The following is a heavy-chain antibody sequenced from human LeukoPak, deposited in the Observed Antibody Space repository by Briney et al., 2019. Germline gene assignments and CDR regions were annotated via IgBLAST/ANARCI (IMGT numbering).Heavy chain of an antibody. D-gene: IGHD3-22*01. V-gene: IGHV4-61*01. CDR1: GGSVSSGSYY. CDR3: ARGYYDSSGYYLLGYYYYGMDV. CDR2: IYYSGST. J-gene: IGHJ6*02. Sequence: SETLSLTCTVSGGSVSSGSYYWSWVRQPPGRGLEWIGYIYYSGSTNYNPSLKSRVTISVDTSKNQFSLKLSSVTAADTAVYYCARGYYDSSGYYLLGYYYYGMDVWGQGTTVTVSS.